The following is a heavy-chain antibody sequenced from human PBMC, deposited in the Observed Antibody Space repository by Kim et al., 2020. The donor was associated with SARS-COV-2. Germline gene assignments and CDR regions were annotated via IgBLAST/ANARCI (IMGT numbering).Heavy chain of an antibody. V-gene: IGHV4-34*01. CDR3: ARGPPSIAAAGPYPQYNYYYYYGMDV. CDR2: INHSGST. J-gene: IGHJ6*02. Sequence: SETLSLTCAVYGGSFSGYYWSWIRQPPGKGLEWIGEINHSGSTNYNPSLKSRVTISVDTSKNQFSLKLSSVTAADTAVYYCARGPPSIAAAGPYPQYNYYYYYGMDVWGQGTTVTVSS. D-gene: IGHD6-13*01. CDR1: GGSFSGYY.